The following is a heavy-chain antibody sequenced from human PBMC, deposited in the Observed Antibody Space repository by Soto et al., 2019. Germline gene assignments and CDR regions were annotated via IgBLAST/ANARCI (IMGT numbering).Heavy chain of an antibody. J-gene: IGHJ6*02. D-gene: IGHD1-1*01. V-gene: IGHV3-53*02. Sequence: EVQLVETGGGLIQPGGSLRLSCAASGFTVSSNYMSWVRQAPGKGLEWVSVIYSGGSTYYADSVRGRFTISRDNSKNTLYLQMKSLRAEDTAVYYCAREPPGPRHGMDVWGQGTTGTVSS. CDR1: GFTVSSNY. CDR2: IYSGGST. CDR3: AREPPGPRHGMDV.